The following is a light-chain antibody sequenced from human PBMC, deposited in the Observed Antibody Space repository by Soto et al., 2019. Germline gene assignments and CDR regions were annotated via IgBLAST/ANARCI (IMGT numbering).Light chain of an antibody. CDR3: QQYNNWPPIT. CDR1: QSAANK. Sequence: EIVMTQSPATLSVSPGEGATLSCRTSQSAANKLAWYQQKPGQAPRLLIYDASTRATGIPARFSGSGSGTEFTLTISGLQSEDFAVYHCQQYNNWPPITFGQGTRLELK. J-gene: IGKJ5*01. V-gene: IGKV3-15*01. CDR2: DAS.